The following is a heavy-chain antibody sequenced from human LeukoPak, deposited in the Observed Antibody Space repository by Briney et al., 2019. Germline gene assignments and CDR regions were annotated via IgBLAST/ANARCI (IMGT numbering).Heavy chain of an antibody. CDR1: GFTFSSYS. CDR3: AKDRVPESSDY. V-gene: IGHV3-21*04. Sequence: GGSLRLSCAASGFTFSSYSMDWVRQAPGKGLERVSSISSSSSYIYYADSVKGRFTISRDNSKNTLYLQMNSLRAEDTAVYYCAKDRVPESSDYWGQGTLVTVSS. CDR2: ISSSSSYI. J-gene: IGHJ4*02.